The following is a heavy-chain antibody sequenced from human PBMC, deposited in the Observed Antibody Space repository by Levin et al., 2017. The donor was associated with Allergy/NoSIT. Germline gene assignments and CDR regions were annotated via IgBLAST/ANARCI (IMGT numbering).Heavy chain of an antibody. V-gene: IGHV1-18*01. CDR2: ISPYNDNT. CDR3: ARVLRQQVGPYYYHYYGMDV. J-gene: IGHJ6*02. CDR1: GYTFPSYG. Sequence: GASVKVSCKASGYTFPSYGISWVRQAPGQGLEWVGWISPYNDNTNYAQKLQGRVTMTTDTVTNTAPMELRSLRPDDTAVYYCARVLRQQVGPYYYHYYGMDVWGPGTTVTVSS. D-gene: IGHD6-13*01.